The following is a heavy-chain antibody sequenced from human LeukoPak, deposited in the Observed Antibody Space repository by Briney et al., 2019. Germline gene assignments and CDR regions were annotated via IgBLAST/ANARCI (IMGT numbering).Heavy chain of an antibody. J-gene: IGHJ5*02. CDR3: ARYGSGSTWFDP. Sequence: SQTLSLTCTVSGGSISSDNYQWSWIRQPPGKGLEWIGYINYSGSTYYNPSLRSRVTISVDTSKNHFSLKLSSVTAADTAVYYCARYGSGSTWFDPWGQGTLVTVSS. CDR2: INYSGST. D-gene: IGHD3-10*01. CDR1: GGSISSDNYQ. V-gene: IGHV4-30-4*01.